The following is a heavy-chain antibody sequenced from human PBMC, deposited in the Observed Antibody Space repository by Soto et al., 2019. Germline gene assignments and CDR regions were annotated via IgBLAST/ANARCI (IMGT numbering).Heavy chain of an antibody. CDR2: ISGSGTNA. V-gene: IGHV3-23*01. Sequence: PGGSLRLSCAASGFTFSGYAMSWVRQAPGKGPEWISAISGSGTNAYYADSVQGRFTISRDNSKNTLHLQMNSLRADDTAIYYCAKDRAYGDYVAVYYYYGMDVWGQGTTVTVS. CDR3: AKDRAYGDYVAVYYYYGMDV. J-gene: IGHJ6*02. CDR1: GFTFSGYA. D-gene: IGHD4-17*01.